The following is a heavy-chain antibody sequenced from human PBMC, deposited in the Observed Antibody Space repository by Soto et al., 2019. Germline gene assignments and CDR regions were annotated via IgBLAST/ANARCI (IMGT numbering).Heavy chain of an antibody. D-gene: IGHD3-10*01. J-gene: IGHJ4*02. CDR2: IHQSGSA. CDR1: GESIRSDSW. CDR3: ARVEFGKFGAY. Sequence: PSETLSLTCAVSGESIRSDSWWSWVRQPPGKGLEWLGEIHQSGSANYDPSVKSRDTLSMDKTKNQFSLKLTSVTAADTAVYYCARVEFGKFGAYWGQGTPVTVSS. V-gene: IGHV4-4*02.